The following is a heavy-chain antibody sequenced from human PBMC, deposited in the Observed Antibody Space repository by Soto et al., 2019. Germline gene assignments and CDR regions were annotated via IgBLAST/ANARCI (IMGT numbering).Heavy chain of an antibody. CDR2: INSDGSST. Sequence: EVQLVESGGGLGQPGGSLRLSCAASGFTFSSYWMHWVRQAPGKGLVWVSRINSDGSSTSYADSVKGRFTISRDNAKNTLYLQMNSLRAEDTAVYYCARDSPYDLWSGYPPPEPKDYSYGMDVWGQGTTVTVSS. J-gene: IGHJ6*02. CDR1: GFTFSSYW. D-gene: IGHD3-3*01. V-gene: IGHV3-74*01. CDR3: ARDSPYDLWSGYPPPEPKDYSYGMDV.